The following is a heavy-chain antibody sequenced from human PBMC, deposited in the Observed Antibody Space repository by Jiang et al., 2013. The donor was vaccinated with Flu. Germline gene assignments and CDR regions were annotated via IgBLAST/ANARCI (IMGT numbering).Heavy chain of an antibody. CDR3: STPSPCGGDCYYFHY. V-gene: IGHV1-69*06. D-gene: IGHD2-21*02. J-gene: IGHJ4*02. CDR2: ILPIIGAT. Sequence: QSGAEVKKPGSSVKVSCKASGGTFSSSVISWVRQAPGQGLEWMGDILPIIGATNYAQKFQGRVTIIADRATNTAYMELSSLTSDDTAVYYCSTPSPCGGDCYYFHYWGQGTLVTVSS. CDR1: GGTFSSSV.